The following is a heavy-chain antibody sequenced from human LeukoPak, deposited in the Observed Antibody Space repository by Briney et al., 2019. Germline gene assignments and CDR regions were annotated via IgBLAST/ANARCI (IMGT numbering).Heavy chain of an antibody. D-gene: IGHD3-16*01. Sequence: GGSLRLSCAASGFTVSRNYMSWVRQAPGKGLEWVSVIYSSGSTYYADSVKGRFTISRDNSKNTLYLQMNSLRPEDTAVYYCVKTMVTFGGLIRTDAFDIWGQGTMVTVSS. V-gene: IGHV3-66*01. CDR1: GFTVSRNY. CDR3: VKTMVTFGGLIRTDAFDI. J-gene: IGHJ3*02. CDR2: IYSSGST.